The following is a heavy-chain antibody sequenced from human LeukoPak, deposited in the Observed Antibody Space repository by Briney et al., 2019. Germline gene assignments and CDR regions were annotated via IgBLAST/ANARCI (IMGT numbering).Heavy chain of an antibody. CDR2: ISGSGYSA. CDR1: GFTFSSYG. D-gene: IGHD3-10*02. J-gene: IGHJ3*01. Sequence: PGGSLRLSCAASGFTFSSYGMSWVRQAPGKGLEWVSAISGSGYSAYYADSVKGRFTISRDNSKNTLYLQMNSLRAEDTAVYYCAKFFTGEYVRAFDVWGQGTMVTVSS. CDR3: AKFFTGEYVRAFDV. V-gene: IGHV3-23*01.